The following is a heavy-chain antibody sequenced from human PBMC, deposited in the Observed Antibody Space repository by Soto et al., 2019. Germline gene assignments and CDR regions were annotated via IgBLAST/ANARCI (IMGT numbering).Heavy chain of an antibody. CDR2: INGEGSLT. J-gene: IGHJ6*02. CDR1: GSTFSSFW. Sequence: DGHLVESGGGLVQRGGPPRPSWEASGSTFSSFWFHGVRQVPGQGLEWVSRINGEGSLTSYGDSVKGGFGLSRDNAKNTVYLQMSSLRPEDTAVYYCARDGDGYRRSYYGMDVWGQGTTVTVS. D-gene: IGHD2-21*02. CDR3: ARDGDGYRRSYYGMDV. V-gene: IGHV3-74*01.